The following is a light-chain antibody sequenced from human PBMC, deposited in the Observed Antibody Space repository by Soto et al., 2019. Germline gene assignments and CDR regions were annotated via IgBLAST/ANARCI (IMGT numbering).Light chain of an antibody. J-gene: IGKJ5*01. CDR3: QQYNKWRGVT. V-gene: IGKV3D-15*01. CDR1: QSVSSN. Sequence: EIVMTQSPATLSVSPGERATLSCRASQSVSSNLAWYQQKPGQAPRLLIYGASTRATGIPARFSGSGSGTEFTLTISSLQSEDFAVYYCQQYNKWRGVTFGRGTRLEIK. CDR2: GAS.